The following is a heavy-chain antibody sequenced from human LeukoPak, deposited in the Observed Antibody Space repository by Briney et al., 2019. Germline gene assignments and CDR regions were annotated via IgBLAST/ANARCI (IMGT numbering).Heavy chain of an antibody. CDR1: GYTFTSYA. J-gene: IGHJ4*02. Sequence: SVKVSCKASGYTFTSYAISWVRQAPGQGLEWMGGIIPIFGTANYAQKFQGRVTITADESTSIAYMELSSLRSEDTAVYYCARGDSSGYQDCDYWGQGTLVTVSS. CDR3: ARGDSSGYQDCDY. CDR2: IIPIFGTA. V-gene: IGHV1-69*13. D-gene: IGHD3-22*01.